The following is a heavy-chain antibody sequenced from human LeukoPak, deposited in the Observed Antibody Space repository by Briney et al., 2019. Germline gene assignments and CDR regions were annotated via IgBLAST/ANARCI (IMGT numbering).Heavy chain of an antibody. V-gene: IGHV4-59*01. CDR1: GGSISSYY. D-gene: IGHD2-2*01. CDR2: IYYSGST. Sequence: SETLSLTCTVSGGSISSYYWSWIRQPPGTGLEWIGDIYYSGSTNHNPSLKSRVTISVDTSQNQFSLKLSSVTAADTAVYYCASSGYCSSTSCYAVYYYGMDVWGKGTTVTVSS. CDR3: ASSGYCSSTSCYAVYYYGMDV. J-gene: IGHJ6*04.